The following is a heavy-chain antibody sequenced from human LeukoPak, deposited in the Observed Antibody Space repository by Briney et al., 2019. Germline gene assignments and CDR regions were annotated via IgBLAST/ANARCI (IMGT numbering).Heavy chain of an antibody. CDR3: ARGRRYYYYMDV. V-gene: IGHV4-4*02. Sequence: PSGTLSLTCAVSGGSISSSNWWSWVRQPPGKGLEWIGEIYHSGSTNYNPSLKSRVTISVDTSKNQFSLKLSSVAAADTAVYYCARGRRYYYYMDVWGKGTTVTVSS. CDR2: IYHSGST. CDR1: GGSISSSNW. J-gene: IGHJ6*03.